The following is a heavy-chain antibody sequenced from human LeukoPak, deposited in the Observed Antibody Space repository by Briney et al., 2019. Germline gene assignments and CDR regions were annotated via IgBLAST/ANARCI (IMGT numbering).Heavy chain of an antibody. CDR1: DGSITNYD. Sequence: SETLSLTCTVSDGSITNYDWSWVRQPPGKGLEFIGHVHYSGTANYNPSLRSRVTISIDTSKKHFFLKLKSVTAADTAVYYCARGYGDFRVEGRYFHSWGQGTWSPSPQ. CDR2: VHYSGTA. V-gene: IGHV4-59*01. J-gene: IGHJ4*02. CDR3: ARGYGDFRVEGRYFHS. D-gene: IGHD4-17*01.